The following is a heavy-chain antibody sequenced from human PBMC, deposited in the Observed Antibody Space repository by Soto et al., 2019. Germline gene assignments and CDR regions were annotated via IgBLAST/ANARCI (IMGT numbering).Heavy chain of an antibody. J-gene: IGHJ6*02. V-gene: IGHV4-61*01. D-gene: IGHD2-21*01. CDR1: GGSVSSGSYY. CDR3: ARFPIPPYDYGMDV. Sequence: PSETLSLTCTVSGGSVSSGSYYWSWIRQPPGKGLEWIGYIYYSGSTNYNPSLKSRVTISVDTSKNQFSLKLSSVTAADTAVYYCARFPIPPYDYGMDVWGQGTTVTVSS. CDR2: IYYSGST.